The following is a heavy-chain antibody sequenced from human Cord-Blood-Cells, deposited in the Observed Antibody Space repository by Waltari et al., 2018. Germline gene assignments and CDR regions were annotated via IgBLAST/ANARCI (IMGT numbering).Heavy chain of an antibody. Sequence: QVQLVQSGAEVKKPGSSVKVSCKASGGTFSSYAISWVRQAPGQGLECVGGFVPICVTANDAQKFQGRVTSTADESTSTAYMELSSLRSEDTAVYYCARESIAARINYFDYWGQGTLVTVSS. CDR2: FVPICVTA. D-gene: IGHD6-6*01. CDR3: ARESIAARINYFDY. J-gene: IGHJ4*02. CDR1: GGTFSSYA. V-gene: IGHV1-69*01.